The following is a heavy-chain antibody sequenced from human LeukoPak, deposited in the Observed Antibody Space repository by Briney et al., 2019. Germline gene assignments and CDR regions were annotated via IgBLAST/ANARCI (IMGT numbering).Heavy chain of an antibody. CDR3: ARNEKQWLVQGGWFDP. Sequence: PSETLSLTCAVSGGSFSGYFWRWIRQPPGKGLEWIGEINHSGGTNYNPSLKRRVTMSVDTSKNQFSLKLSSVTAADTAVYYCARNEKQWLVQGGWFDPWGQGTLVTVSS. D-gene: IGHD6-19*01. CDR1: GGSFSGYF. CDR2: INHSGGT. J-gene: IGHJ5*02. V-gene: IGHV4-34*01.